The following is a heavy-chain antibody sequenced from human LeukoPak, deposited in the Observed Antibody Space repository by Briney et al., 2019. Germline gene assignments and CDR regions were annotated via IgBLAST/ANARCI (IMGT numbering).Heavy chain of an antibody. CDR1: GGSFSGYY. CDR3: ARARGHDYRSPCDY. D-gene: IGHD4-11*01. J-gene: IGHJ4*02. Sequence: MPSETLSLTCAVYGGSFSGYYWSWIRQPPGKGLEWIGEINHSGSTNYNPSLKSRVTTSVDTSKNQFSLKLSSVTAADTAVYYCARARGHDYRSPCDYWGQGTLVTVSS. V-gene: IGHV4-34*01. CDR2: INHSGST.